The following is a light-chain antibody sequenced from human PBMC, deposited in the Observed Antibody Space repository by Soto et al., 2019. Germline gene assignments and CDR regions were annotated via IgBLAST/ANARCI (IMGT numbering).Light chain of an antibody. CDR3: QQRTNWPS. CDR2: DAS. Sequence: EIVLTQSPATLSLSPGERATLSCRASQSVFNFLAWYQQKPGQAPRLLIYDASNRATGIPDRFSGSGSGTDFTLTISSLEHEDFAFYYCQQRTNWPSFGGGTKVEIK. J-gene: IGKJ4*01. CDR1: QSVFNF. V-gene: IGKV3-11*01.